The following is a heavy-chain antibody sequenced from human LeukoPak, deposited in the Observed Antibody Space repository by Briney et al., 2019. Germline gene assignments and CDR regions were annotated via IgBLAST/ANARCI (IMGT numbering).Heavy chain of an antibody. V-gene: IGHV3-23*01. CDR2: ISGSGGST. CDR1: GFTFSSYA. Sequence: PGGSLRLTCAASGFTFSSYAMSWVRQAPGKGLEWVSAISGSGGSTYYADSVKGRFTISRDNSKNTLYLQMNSLRAEDTAVYYCAKDCSGGSCYGYFDYWGQGTLVTVSS. D-gene: IGHD2-15*01. CDR3: AKDCSGGSCYGYFDY. J-gene: IGHJ4*02.